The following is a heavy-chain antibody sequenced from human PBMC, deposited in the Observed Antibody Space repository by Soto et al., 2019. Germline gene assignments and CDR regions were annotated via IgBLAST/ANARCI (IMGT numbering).Heavy chain of an antibody. V-gene: IGHV3-30-3*01. J-gene: IGHJ1*01. CDR1: GFTFSSYA. D-gene: IGHD3-22*01. CDR2: ISYDGSNK. CDR3: ARDEGYDSSGYLKH. Sequence: QVQLVESGGGVVQPGRSLRLSCAASGFTFSSYAMHWVRQAPGKGLEWVAVISYDGSNKYYADSVKGRFTISRENSKNPLYLEEESLRVWDTGVYYCARDEGYDSSGYLKHWGQGTLVAVCS.